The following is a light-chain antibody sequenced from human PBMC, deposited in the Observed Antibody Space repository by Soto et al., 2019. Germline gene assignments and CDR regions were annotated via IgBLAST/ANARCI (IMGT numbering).Light chain of an antibody. CDR2: GAS. V-gene: IGKV3-15*01. CDR3: HQYNNWPRT. Sequence: EIVMTQSPATLSVSPGERATLSCRASQSVSINLAWYQQKPGQAPRLLIYGASSRATGIPARFSGSGSGTEFTLTISSLQSEDSAVYFCHQYNNWPRTFGQGTKVDIK. CDR1: QSVSIN. J-gene: IGKJ1*01.